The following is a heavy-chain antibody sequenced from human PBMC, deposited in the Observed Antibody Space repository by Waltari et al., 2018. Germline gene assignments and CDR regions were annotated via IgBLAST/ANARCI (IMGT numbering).Heavy chain of an antibody. CDR1: GFTFSSYS. CDR3: ARGARGYSYGFFDY. Sequence: QVQLVESGGGVVQPGRSLRLSCAASGFTFSSYSMHWVRQAPGKGLEWVAVISYDGSNKYYADSVKGRFSISRDNSKNTLYLQMNSLRAEDTAVYYCARGARGYSYGFFDYWGQGTLVTVSS. CDR2: ISYDGSNK. V-gene: IGHV3-30*01. J-gene: IGHJ4*02. D-gene: IGHD5-18*01.